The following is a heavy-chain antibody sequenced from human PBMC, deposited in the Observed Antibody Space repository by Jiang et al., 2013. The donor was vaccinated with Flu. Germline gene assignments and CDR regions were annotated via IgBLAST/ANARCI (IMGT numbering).Heavy chain of an antibody. CDR3: ARAASCGADCYFFDS. D-gene: IGHD2-21*02. CDR1: GGTSSSYT. V-gene: IGHV1-69*17. Sequence: GAEVKKPGSSVKVSCKASGGTSSSYTIIWVRQAPGQGLEWMGGILPIVGIADYAQKFQGRVTITADKSTSAAYMEFSSLRSEDTAIYYCARAASCGADCYFFDSWGQGTLVTVSS. J-gene: IGHJ4*02. CDR2: ILPIVGIA.